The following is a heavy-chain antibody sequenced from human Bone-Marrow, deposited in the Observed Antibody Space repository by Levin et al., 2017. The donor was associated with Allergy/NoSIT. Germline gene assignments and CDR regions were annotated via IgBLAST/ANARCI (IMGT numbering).Heavy chain of an antibody. CDR2: ISDGGTAT. J-gene: IGHJ4*02. Sequence: QPGGSLRLSCVGSGFTFSRHGMHWIRQAPGKGLQWVAVISDGGTATYYEDSVKGRFTISRDNSKNTVSLQMNSLRGEDTAVYYCAREGSTNKYSFDHWGRGTLVTVSS. D-gene: IGHD5-12*01. V-gene: IGHV3-30*03. CDR1: GFTFSRHG. CDR3: AREGSTNKYSFDH.